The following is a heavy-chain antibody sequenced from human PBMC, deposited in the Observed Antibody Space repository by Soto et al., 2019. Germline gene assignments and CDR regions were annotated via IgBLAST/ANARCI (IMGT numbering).Heavy chain of an antibody. V-gene: IGHV3-48*01. Sequence: PGGSLRLSCATSGFILSDCAMNWVRQAPGKGLEWVSYISSSSSVIDYADSVKGRFTVSRDNARNSLNLQMNSLRAEDTAVYYCARDLSWGSNWYYYMDVWGKGTTVTVSS. J-gene: IGHJ6*03. CDR1: GFILSDCA. D-gene: IGHD7-27*01. CDR3: ARDLSWGSNWYYYMDV. CDR2: ISSSSSVI.